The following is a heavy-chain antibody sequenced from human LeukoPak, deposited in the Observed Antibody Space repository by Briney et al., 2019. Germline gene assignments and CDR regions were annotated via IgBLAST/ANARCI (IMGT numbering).Heavy chain of an antibody. Sequence: PSETLSLTCAVYGGSFSGYYWSWIRQPPGKGLEWIGEINHSGSTNYNPSLKSRVTISVDTSKNRFSLKLSSVTAADTAVYYCARDMRSYDFWSGQTDAFDIWGQGTMVTVSS. J-gene: IGHJ3*02. D-gene: IGHD3-3*01. CDR2: INHSGST. CDR1: GGSFSGYY. CDR3: ARDMRSYDFWSGQTDAFDI. V-gene: IGHV4-34*01.